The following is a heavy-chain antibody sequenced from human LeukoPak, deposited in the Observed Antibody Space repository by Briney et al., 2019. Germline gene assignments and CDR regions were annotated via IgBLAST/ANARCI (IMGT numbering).Heavy chain of an antibody. CDR3: AGIWPYFDY. V-gene: IGHV4-39*01. Sequence: SETLSLTCTVSGGSISSSSYYWGWIRQPPGNGLEWIGSIYYSGSTYYNPSLKSRVTISVDTSKKQFSLKLSSVTAADTAVYYCAGIWPYFDYWGQGTLVTVSS. J-gene: IGHJ4*02. CDR2: IYYSGST. D-gene: IGHD3-3*02. CDR1: GGSISSSSYY.